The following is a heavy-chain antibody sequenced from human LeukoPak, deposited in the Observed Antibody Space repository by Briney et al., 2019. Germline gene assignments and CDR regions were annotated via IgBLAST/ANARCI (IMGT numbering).Heavy chain of an antibody. D-gene: IGHD4-17*01. CDR3: ARVSPNPVTTLQYFDS. CDR2: IKQDGSEK. CDR1: GFTFSSYW. Sequence: PGGSLRLSCADSGFTFSSYWMSWVRQAPGKGLEWGANIKQDGSEKYYVGSVKGRFTTSRDNAKKSLYLQMNSLRAEATAVYYCARVSPNPVTTLQYFDSWGQGTLVTVSS. J-gene: IGHJ4*02. V-gene: IGHV3-7*01.